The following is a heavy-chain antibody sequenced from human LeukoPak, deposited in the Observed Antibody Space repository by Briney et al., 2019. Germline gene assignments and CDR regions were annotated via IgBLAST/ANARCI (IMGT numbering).Heavy chain of an antibody. CDR2: IYPGDSDT. J-gene: IGHJ6*03. V-gene: IGHV5-51*01. D-gene: IGHD1-7*01. CDR1: GYSFTSYW. CDR3: AISLITGTTGVHYYYMDV. Sequence: GASLMISCKGSGYSFTSYWIGWVRQMPGKGLEWMGIIYPGDSDTRYSPSFQGQVTISADKSISTAYLQWSSLKASDTAMYYCAISLITGTTGVHYYYMDVWGKGTTVTVSS.